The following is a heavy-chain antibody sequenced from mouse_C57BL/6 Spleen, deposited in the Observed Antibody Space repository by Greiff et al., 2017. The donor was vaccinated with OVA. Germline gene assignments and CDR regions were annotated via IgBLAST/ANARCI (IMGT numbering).Heavy chain of an antibody. V-gene: IGHV1-59*01. CDR2: IDPSDSYT. CDR1: GYTFTSYW. Sequence: QVQLQQPGAELVRPGTSVKLSCKASGYTFTSYWMHWVKQRPGQGLEWIGVIDPSDSYTNYNQKFKGKATLTVDTSSSTAYMQLSSLTSEDSAVYYCATSYGYDESLADWGQGTLVTVSA. J-gene: IGHJ3*01. D-gene: IGHD2-2*01. CDR3: ATSYGYDESLAD.